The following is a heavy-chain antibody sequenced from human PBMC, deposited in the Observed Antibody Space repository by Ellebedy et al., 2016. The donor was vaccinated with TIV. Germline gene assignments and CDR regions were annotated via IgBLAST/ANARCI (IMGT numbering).Heavy chain of an antibody. J-gene: IGHJ3*02. Sequence: GESLKISCAASGFTFSSYSMNWVRQAPGKGLEWMGIIYPGDSDIRYSPSFQGQVTISADKSISTAYLQWSSLKASDTAMYYCARHPDDAFDIWGQGTMVTVSS. V-gene: IGHV5-51*01. CDR1: GFTFSSYS. CDR2: IYPGDSDI. CDR3: ARHPDDAFDI.